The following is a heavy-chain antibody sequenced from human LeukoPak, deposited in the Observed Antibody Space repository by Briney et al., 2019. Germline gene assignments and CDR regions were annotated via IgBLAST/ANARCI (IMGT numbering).Heavy chain of an antibody. D-gene: IGHD5-18*01. CDR1: GGSISSGEYY. V-gene: IGHV4-30-4*01. Sequence: SQTLSLTCIVSGGSISSGEYYWSWIRQPPGKGLEWIGYFSYTGSTYYNPSRKSRVSISVDTSKNQFSLRLMSVTAADTAVYHCARALNENSYAFDSWGQGTLVTVSS. CDR3: ARALNENSYAFDS. CDR2: FSYTGST. J-gene: IGHJ4*02.